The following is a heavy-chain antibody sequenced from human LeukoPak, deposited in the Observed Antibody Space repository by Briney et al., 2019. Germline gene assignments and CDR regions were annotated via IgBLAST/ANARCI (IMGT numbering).Heavy chain of an antibody. J-gene: IGHJ5*02. CDR1: GFTFSMYG. Sequence: PGGSLRLSCAASGFTFSMYGTHWVRQAPGKGLEWVAVIANDGKTTYYADSVKGRFTISRDNSKNTSYLQMNSLRAEDTAVYYCTKEGLPSGSSWSAWFDPWGQGTLVTVSS. CDR3: TKEGLPSGSSWSAWFDP. CDR2: IANDGKTT. D-gene: IGHD3-10*01. V-gene: IGHV3-30*18.